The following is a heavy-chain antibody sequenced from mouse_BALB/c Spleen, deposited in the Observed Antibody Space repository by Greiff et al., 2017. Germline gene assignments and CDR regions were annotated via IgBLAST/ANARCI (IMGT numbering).Heavy chain of an antibody. CDR2: ISSGGSYT. CDR1: GFTFSSYT. D-gene: IGHD2-4*01. Sequence: EVQLVESGGGLVKPGGSLKLSCAASGFTFSSYTMSWVRQTPEKRLEWVATISSGGSYTYYPDSVKGRFTISRDNAKNTLYLQMSSLKSEDTAMYYCTRERDYAYYFDYWGQGTTLTVSS. V-gene: IGHV5-6-4*01. CDR3: TRERDYAYYFDY. J-gene: IGHJ2*01.